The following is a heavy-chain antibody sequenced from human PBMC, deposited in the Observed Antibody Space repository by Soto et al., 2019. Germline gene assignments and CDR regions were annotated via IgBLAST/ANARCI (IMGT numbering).Heavy chain of an antibody. Sequence: GASVKVSCKASGYTFTSYGISWVRQAPGQGLEWMGWISAYNGNTNYAQKLQGRVTMTTDTSTSTAYMELRSLRSDDTAVYYCAREGMYDRYPNWFDPWGQGTLVTVSS. V-gene: IGHV1-18*04. D-gene: IGHD3-22*01. CDR2: ISAYNGNT. CDR3: AREGMYDRYPNWFDP. J-gene: IGHJ5*02. CDR1: GYTFTSYG.